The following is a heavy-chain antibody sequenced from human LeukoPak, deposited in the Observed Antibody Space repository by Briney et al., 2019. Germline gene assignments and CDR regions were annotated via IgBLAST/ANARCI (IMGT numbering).Heavy chain of an antibody. CDR3: ARVGGYPPLYFDY. V-gene: IGHV4-31*03. D-gene: IGHD3-22*01. Sequence: SETLSLTCTVSGGSISSGCYYWSWIRQHRGEGLEWIGYICYSGSTYYNPSLQSRVTISVETSNNQISLKLSSVTAADTAVYYCARVGGYPPLYFDYWGQGTLVTVSS. CDR1: GGSISSGCYY. CDR2: ICYSGST. J-gene: IGHJ4*02.